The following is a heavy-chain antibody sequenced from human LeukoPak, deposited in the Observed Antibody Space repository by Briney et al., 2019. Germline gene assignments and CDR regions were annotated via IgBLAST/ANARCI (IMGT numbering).Heavy chain of an antibody. J-gene: IGHJ5*02. CDR1: GGSFSGYY. D-gene: IGHD2-15*01. Sequence: SETLSLTCAVYGGSFSGYYWNWIRQPPGKGLEWIGEINHSGSTNYNPSLKSRVTISVDTSKNQFSLKLSSVTAADTAVYYCARVAGYCSGGSCYRGGWFDPWGQGTLVTVSS. V-gene: IGHV4-34*01. CDR2: INHSGST. CDR3: ARVAGYCSGGSCYRGGWFDP.